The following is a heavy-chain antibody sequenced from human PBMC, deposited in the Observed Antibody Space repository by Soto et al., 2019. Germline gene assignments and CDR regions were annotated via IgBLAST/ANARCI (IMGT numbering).Heavy chain of an antibody. V-gene: IGHV3-53*01. D-gene: IGHD3-10*01. CDR3: VRPLPSGRNYGMDV. Sequence: PGGSLRLSCTAYGLGVRNNYMSWVRQAPGMGLEWVSVIYNDGTTYYADSVKGRFTLSRDTSKNTLPLQMDSLRAEDTAVYYCVRPLPSGRNYGMDVWGQGTTVTVSS. CDR1: GLGVRNNY. J-gene: IGHJ6*02. CDR2: IYNDGTT.